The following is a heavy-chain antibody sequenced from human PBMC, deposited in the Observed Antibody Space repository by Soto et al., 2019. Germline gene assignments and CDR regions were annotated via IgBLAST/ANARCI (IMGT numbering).Heavy chain of an antibody. CDR1: GVSFNNNG. D-gene: IGHD3-10*01. J-gene: IGHJ6*02. CDR3: ARVLYYGAGSYSPYGMDV. CDR2: VSPPFRTS. V-gene: IGHV1-69*01. Sequence: VQLVQSGAEVKEPGSSVKVSCKTSGVSFNNNGIGWGRQAPGHGLEWMGGVSPPFRTSNYARKFQGRISITADASTGTVNMELSSLTSEDTAQYYCARVLYYGAGSYSPYGMDVWGQGTTVTVSS.